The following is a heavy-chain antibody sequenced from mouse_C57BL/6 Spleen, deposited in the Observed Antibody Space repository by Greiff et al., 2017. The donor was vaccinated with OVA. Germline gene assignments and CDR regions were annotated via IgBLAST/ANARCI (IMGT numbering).Heavy chain of an antibody. CDR2: ISSCSGTI. J-gene: IGHJ2*01. D-gene: IGHD3-2*02. CDR1: GFTFSDYG. V-gene: IGHV5-17*01. Sequence: VQLKESGAGLVKPGGSLKLSCAASGFTFSDYGMHWVRQAPEKGLEWVAYISSCSGTIYYADKVKGRFTITRDNAKNTPFLQMTSLRSEDTAMYYCARPTAQAPFDYWGQGTTLTVSS. CDR3: ARPTAQAPFDY.